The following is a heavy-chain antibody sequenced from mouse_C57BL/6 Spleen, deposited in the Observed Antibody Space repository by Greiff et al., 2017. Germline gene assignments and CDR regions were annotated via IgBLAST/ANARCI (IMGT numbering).Heavy chain of an antibody. V-gene: IGHV1-7*01. D-gene: IGHD4-1*01. CDR1: GYTFTSYW. CDR3: ARWSWDDYIDD. Sequence: QVQLQQSGAELAKPGASVKLSCKASGYTFTSYWMHWVKQRPGQGLEWIGYINPSSGYTTYNQKFKDKSTLTADKSSSTAYMQLSSLTYEDSAGYYCARWSWDDYIDDWGQGTTLTVSS. CDR2: INPSSGYT. J-gene: IGHJ2*01.